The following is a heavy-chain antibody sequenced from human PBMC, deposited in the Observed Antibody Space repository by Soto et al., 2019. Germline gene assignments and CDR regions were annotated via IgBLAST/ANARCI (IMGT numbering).Heavy chain of an antibody. Sequence: SETLSLTCAVSGGSISSGGYSWSWIRQPPGKGLEWIGYIYHSGSSYYNPSLKSRVTISVDRSKNQFSLKLSSVTAADTAVYYCARVKLGIADYWGQGTLVTVSS. CDR2: IYHSGSS. CDR1: GGSISSGGYS. J-gene: IGHJ4*02. CDR3: ARVKLGIADY. V-gene: IGHV4-30-2*01. D-gene: IGHD7-27*01.